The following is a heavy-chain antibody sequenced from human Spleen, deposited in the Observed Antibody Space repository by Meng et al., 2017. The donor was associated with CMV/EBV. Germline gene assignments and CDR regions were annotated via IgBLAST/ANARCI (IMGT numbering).Heavy chain of an antibody. J-gene: IGHJ5*02. D-gene: IGHD3-3*01. CDR1: GDSITSSSSY. Sequence: GSLRLSCTVSGDSITSSSSYWGWIRQPPGKGLEWIGSIYYSEGTYYNPSLKSRVTISVDMSKNQFSLRLSSVTAADTAVYYCARDMTIFGVVTDNWFDPWGQGTLVTVSS. V-gene: IGHV4-39*07. CDR2: IYYSEGT. CDR3: ARDMTIFGVVTDNWFDP.